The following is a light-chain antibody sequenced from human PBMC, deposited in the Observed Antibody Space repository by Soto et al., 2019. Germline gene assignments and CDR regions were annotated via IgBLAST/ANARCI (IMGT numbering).Light chain of an antibody. CDR2: GAS. CDR1: QSVSSSY. J-gene: IGKJ4*01. V-gene: IGKV3-20*01. CDR3: QQYGTSPLT. Sequence: EIVLTQSPGTLSLSPGERATLSCRASQSVSSSYLAWYQQKPGQAPRLLIYGASGRATGIPDRFSGSGSETDFTLPISRLEPEDFAVYYCQQYGTSPLTFGGGTKVEIK.